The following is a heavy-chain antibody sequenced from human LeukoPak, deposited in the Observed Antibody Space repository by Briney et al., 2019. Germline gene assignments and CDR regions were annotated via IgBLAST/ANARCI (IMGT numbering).Heavy chain of an antibody. CDR3: ARENDGDYYFDY. J-gene: IGHJ4*02. CDR1: GLTFSSYN. V-gene: IGHV3-21*01. Sequence: GGSLRLSCAASGLTFSSYNMNWVRQSPGKGLEWVSSISGSSSNIYYADSVKGRFTISRDNAKNSPYLQMNSLRVEDTAVYSCARENDGDYYFDYWGQGTLVTVSS. D-gene: IGHD4-17*01. CDR2: ISGSSSNI.